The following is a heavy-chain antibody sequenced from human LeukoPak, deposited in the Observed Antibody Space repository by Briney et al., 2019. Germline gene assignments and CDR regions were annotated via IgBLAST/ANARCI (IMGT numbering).Heavy chain of an antibody. CDR2: IGITSEYI. CDR1: GFTITAYA. V-gene: IGHV3-23*01. D-gene: IGHD4-17*01. J-gene: IGHJ3*02. CDR3: ARDPNGDYVGAFDT. Sequence: GGSLRLSCAASGFTITAYAMSWVRQTPGKGLEWVSGIGITSEYIHYADSVKGRFTISRDNSKNTVYLEMSSLRAEDAAVYYCARDPNGDYVGAFDTWGQGTMVIVSS.